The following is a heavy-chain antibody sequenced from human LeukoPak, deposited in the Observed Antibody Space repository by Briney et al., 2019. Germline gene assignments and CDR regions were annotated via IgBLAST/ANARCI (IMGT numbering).Heavy chain of an antibody. J-gene: IGHJ4*02. CDR2: IWYDGSNK. CDR3: ARSPRGGRDGYNYGEYYFDY. D-gene: IGHD5-24*01. CDR1: GFTFSSYG. Sequence: GGSLRLSCAASGFTFSSYGMHWVRQAPGKGLEWVAVIWYDGSNKYYADSVKGRFTISRDNSKNTLYLQMNSLRAEDTAVYYCARSPRGGRDGYNYGEYYFDYWGQGTLVTVSS. V-gene: IGHV3-33*01.